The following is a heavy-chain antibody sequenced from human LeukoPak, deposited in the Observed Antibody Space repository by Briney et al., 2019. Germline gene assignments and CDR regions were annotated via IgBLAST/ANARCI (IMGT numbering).Heavy chain of an antibody. D-gene: IGHD6-13*01. CDR2: IKQDASEK. CDR1: GFTFSSYY. V-gene: IGHV3-7*01. J-gene: IGHJ3*02. CDR3: ARDRQQQLSAFDI. Sequence: GGSLRLSCVDSGFTFSSYYMAWVRQAPGKGLEWVANIKQDASEKFYVDSVKGRFTISRDNAKNSLILQMNSLRDEDTAVYHCARDRQQQLSAFDIWGQGAMATVSS.